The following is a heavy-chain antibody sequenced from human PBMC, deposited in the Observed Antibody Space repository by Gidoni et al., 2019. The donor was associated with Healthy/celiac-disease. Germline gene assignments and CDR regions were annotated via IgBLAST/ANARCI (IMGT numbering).Heavy chain of an antibody. D-gene: IGHD3-10*01. CDR1: GFTFSSYA. J-gene: IGHJ4*02. CDR3: AKVISVLLWFGELD. Sequence: EVQLLESGGGLVQPGGSLRLSCPASGFTFSSYAMSWVRQAPGKGLEWVSAISGSGGSTYYADSVKGRFTISRDNSKNTLYLQMNSLRAEDTAVYYCAKVISVLLWFGELDWGQGTLVTVSS. V-gene: IGHV3-23*01. CDR2: ISGSGGST.